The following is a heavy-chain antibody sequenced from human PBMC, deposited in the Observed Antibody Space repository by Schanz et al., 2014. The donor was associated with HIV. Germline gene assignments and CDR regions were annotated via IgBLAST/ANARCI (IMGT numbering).Heavy chain of an antibody. V-gene: IGHV3-23*01. CDR3: ARETSGFSTSWPPRYHYYGMDV. CDR1: GFTFSSYA. Sequence: EVQLLESGGGLVQPGGSLRLSCAASGFTFSSYAMSWVRQAPGKGLEWVSAVTNSGSYVNYADSVKGRFTMSRDNSKNTLYLEMNSLRPEDTAVYYCARETSGFSTSWPPRYHYYGMDVWGQGTTVTVSS. D-gene: IGHD6-13*01. J-gene: IGHJ6*02. CDR2: VTNSGSYV.